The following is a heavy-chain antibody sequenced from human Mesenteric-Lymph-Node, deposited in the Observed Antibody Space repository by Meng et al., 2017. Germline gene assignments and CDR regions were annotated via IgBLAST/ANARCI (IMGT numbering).Heavy chain of an antibody. V-gene: IGHV1-8*01. CDR3: ARKQAALLG. D-gene: IGHD6-6*01. J-gene: IGHJ4*02. CDR1: GYTFTSYD. CDR2: MNPNSGNT. Sequence: QVQLVESGAVVNKPGPSVKVSCKASGYTFTSYDINWVRQATGQGLEWMGWMNPNSGNTGYAQKFQGRVTMTRTTSISTAYMALSSLRSEDTAVYYCARKQAALLGWGQGTLVTVSS.